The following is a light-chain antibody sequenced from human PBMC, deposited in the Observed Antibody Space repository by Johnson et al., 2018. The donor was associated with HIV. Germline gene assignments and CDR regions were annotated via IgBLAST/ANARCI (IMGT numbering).Light chain of an antibody. CDR2: DNN. CDR3: GTWESSLSGTDV. Sequence: QSVLTQPPSASGTPGQRVTFSCSGSSSSIGSNTVSWYRQLPGTAPKLLIYDNNKRPSGIPDRFSGSKSGTSATLGITGLQTGDEADYYCGTWESSLSGTDVFGTGTKVTVL. J-gene: IGLJ1*01. CDR1: SSSIGSNT. V-gene: IGLV1-51*01.